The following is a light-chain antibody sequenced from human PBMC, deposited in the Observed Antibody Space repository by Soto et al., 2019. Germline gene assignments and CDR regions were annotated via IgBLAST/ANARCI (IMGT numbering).Light chain of an antibody. J-gene: IGKJ4*01. CDR2: KAS. CDR1: QSISGW. CDR3: QQYGSYPLT. Sequence: DIQMTQSPSTLSASVGDRVTITCRASQSISGWLAWYQQKPGKVTKLLIYKASSLESGVPSRFSGSGSGTEFPHTISSLQPDDLASYYCQQYGSYPLTFGGGTKVEIK. V-gene: IGKV1-5*03.